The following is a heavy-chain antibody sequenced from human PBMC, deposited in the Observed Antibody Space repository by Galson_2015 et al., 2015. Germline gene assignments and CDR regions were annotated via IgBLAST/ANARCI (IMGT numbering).Heavy chain of an antibody. J-gene: IGHJ3*02. CDR1: GFTFDDYA. D-gene: IGHD2-15*01. Sequence: SLRLSCAASGFTFDDYAMHWVRQAPGKGLEWVSGIAWNSGNIGYADSVKGRFAISRDNAKNSLYLQMNSLRAEDTALYYCAKDRGHLGSFDIWGQGTMVTVSS. CDR3: AKDRGHLGSFDI. CDR2: IAWNSGNI. V-gene: IGHV3-9*01.